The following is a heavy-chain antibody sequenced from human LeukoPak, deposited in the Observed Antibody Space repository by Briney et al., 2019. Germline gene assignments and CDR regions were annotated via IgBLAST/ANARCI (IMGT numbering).Heavy chain of an antibody. Sequence: PGRSLRLSCAASGFTFSSYAMHWVRQAPGKGLEWVAVISYDGSNKYYADSVKGRFTISRDNSKNTLYLQMNSLRAEDTAVYYCARPPFSVVVTAISVYFAYWGQGTLVTVSS. J-gene: IGHJ4*02. V-gene: IGHV3-30-3*01. D-gene: IGHD2-21*02. CDR3: ARPPFSVVVTAISVYFAY. CDR2: ISYDGSNK. CDR1: GFTFSSYA.